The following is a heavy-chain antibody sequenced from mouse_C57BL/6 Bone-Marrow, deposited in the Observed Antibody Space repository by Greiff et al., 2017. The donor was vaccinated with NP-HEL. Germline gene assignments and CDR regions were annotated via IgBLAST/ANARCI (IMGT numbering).Heavy chain of an antibody. V-gene: IGHV1-64*01. CDR3: ARRGDGLYYFDY. CDR1: GYTFTSYW. D-gene: IGHD6-1*01. Sequence: QVQLQQSGAELVKPGASVKLSCKASGYTFTSYWMHWVKQRPGQGLEWIGMIHPNSGSTNYNEKFKSKATLTVDKSSSTAYMQLSSLTSEDSAVYYCARRGDGLYYFDYWGQGTTLTVSS. J-gene: IGHJ2*01. CDR2: IHPNSGST.